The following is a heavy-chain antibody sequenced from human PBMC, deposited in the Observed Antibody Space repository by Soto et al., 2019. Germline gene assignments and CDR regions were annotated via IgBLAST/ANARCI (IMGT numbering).Heavy chain of an antibody. D-gene: IGHD2-2*03. CDR3: AKDGYCSSTSCYAFDY. J-gene: IGHJ4*02. CDR1: GFTFSSYA. CDR2: ISGSGGST. V-gene: IGHV3-23*01. Sequence: GGSLRLSCAASGFTFSSYAMSWVRQAPGKGLEWVSAISGSGGSTYYADSVKGRFTISRDNSKNTLYLQMNSLRAEDTAVYYCAKDGYCSSTSCYAFDYWGQGTLVTVS.